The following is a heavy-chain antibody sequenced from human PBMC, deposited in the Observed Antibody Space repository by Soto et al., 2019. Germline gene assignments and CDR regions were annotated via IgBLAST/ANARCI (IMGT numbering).Heavy chain of an antibody. CDR3: ARRGEHYSSSWGDYFDY. Sequence: SETLSLTCAVSGYSISSGYYWGWIRQPPGKGLEWIGSIYHSGSTYYNPSLKSRVTISVDTSKNQFSLKLSSVTAADTAVYYCARRGEHYSSSWGDYFDYWGQGTLVTVSS. V-gene: IGHV4-38-2*01. D-gene: IGHD6-13*01. CDR1: GYSISSGYY. CDR2: IYHSGST. J-gene: IGHJ4*02.